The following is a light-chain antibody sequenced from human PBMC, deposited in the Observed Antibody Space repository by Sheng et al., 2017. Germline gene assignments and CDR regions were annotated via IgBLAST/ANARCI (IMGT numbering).Light chain of an antibody. CDR1: QSTSSF. CDR3: QQSYSAPYT. Sequence: DIQMTQSPSSLSASVGDRVTITCRASQSTSSFLNWYQQKPGKAPKLLIYAASSLPSGVPSRFSGSGSGTVFTLTISSLQPEDFATYYCQQSYSAPYTFVDGT. V-gene: IGKV1-39*01. CDR2: AAS. J-gene: IGKJ2*01.